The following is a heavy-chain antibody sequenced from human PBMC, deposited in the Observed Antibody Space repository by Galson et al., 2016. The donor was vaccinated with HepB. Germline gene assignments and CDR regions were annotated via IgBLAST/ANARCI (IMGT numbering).Heavy chain of an antibody. V-gene: IGHV3-13*01. CDR1: GFIFSTYD. CDR3: VRGKALWELPPYYGMNV. CDR2: IGTVGDT. Sequence: SLRLSCAASGFIFSTYDMHWVRQPTGKGLDWVSAIGTVGDTHYPDSVKGRFTTSRANAKTPVYLQMNRLRAGDKAVYYCVRGKALWELPPYYGMNVWGQGTTVIVSS. D-gene: IGHD1-26*01. J-gene: IGHJ6*02.